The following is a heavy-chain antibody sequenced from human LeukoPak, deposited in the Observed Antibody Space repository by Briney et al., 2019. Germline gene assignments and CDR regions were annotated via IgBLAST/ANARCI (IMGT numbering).Heavy chain of an antibody. CDR3: ARQEGSYGVNYFDY. Sequence: KPSETLSLTCTVSGGSISSSSHYWGWIRQPPGKGLEWIGSIYYSGSTYYNPSLKSRVTISVDTSKNQFSLKMSSVTAADTAVYYCARQEGSYGVNYFDYWGQGTLVSVSS. CDR2: IYYSGST. J-gene: IGHJ4*02. V-gene: IGHV4-39*01. CDR1: GGSISSSSHY. D-gene: IGHD5-18*01.